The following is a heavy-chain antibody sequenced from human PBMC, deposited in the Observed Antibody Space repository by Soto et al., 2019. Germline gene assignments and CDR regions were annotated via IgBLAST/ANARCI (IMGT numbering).Heavy chain of an antibody. CDR2: ISAYNGNT. D-gene: IGHD3-22*01. Sequence: QVQLVQSGAEVKKPGASVKVSCKASGYTFTSYGISWVRQAPGQGLEWMGWISAYNGNTNYAQKLQGRVTMTTDTSTSTAYMERRSLRSDDTAVYYCARERKYYYDSSGSQRDYWGQGTLVTVSS. CDR1: GYTFTSYG. CDR3: ARERKYYYDSSGSQRDY. V-gene: IGHV1-18*04. J-gene: IGHJ4*02.